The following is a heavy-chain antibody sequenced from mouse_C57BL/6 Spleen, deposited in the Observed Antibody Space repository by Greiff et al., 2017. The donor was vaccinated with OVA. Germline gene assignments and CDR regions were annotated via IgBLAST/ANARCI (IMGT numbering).Heavy chain of an antibody. V-gene: IGHV10-3*01. CDR2: IRSKSSNYAT. J-gene: IGHJ2*01. CDR1: GFTFNTYA. CDR3: VRGGGGSSLFDY. D-gene: IGHD1-1*01. Sequence: GGGLVQPTGSLKLSCAASGFTFNTYAMHWVRQAPGKGLEWVARIRSKSSNYATYYADSVKDRFTISRDDSQSMLYLQMNNLKTEDTAMYYCVRGGGGSSLFDYWGQGTTLTVSS.